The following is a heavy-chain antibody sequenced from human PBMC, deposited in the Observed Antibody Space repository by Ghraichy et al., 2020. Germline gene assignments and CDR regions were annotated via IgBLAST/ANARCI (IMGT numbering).Heavy chain of an antibody. J-gene: IGHJ6*02. Sequence: GGSLRLSCAASGFTFSSYDMHWVRQATGKGLEWVSAIGTAGDPYYPGSVKGRFTISRENAKNSLYIQMNSLRAGDTAVYYCARDRRIAGPGHYYYYGMDVWGQGTTVTVSS. V-gene: IGHV3-13*05. CDR1: GFTFSSYD. D-gene: IGHD2-2*01. CDR3: ARDRRIAGPGHYYYYGMDV. CDR2: IGTAGDP.